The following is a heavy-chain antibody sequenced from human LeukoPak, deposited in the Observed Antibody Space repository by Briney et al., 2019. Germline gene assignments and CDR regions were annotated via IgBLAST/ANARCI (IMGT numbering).Heavy chain of an antibody. V-gene: IGHV4-34*01. Sequence: SETLSLTCTVYGGSFTNSWLSWIRQAPGKGLEWIGEIKHKGSTNNNPSLKSRVTISLDTPNSQFSLSLSFLTAADTAMYYCQGVPLGYSSGWTSDYPFMDVWGKGTPVTVST. CDR3: QGVPLGYSSGWTSDYPFMDV. CDR1: GGSFTNSW. D-gene: IGHD6-19*01. CDR2: IKHKGST. J-gene: IGHJ6*04.